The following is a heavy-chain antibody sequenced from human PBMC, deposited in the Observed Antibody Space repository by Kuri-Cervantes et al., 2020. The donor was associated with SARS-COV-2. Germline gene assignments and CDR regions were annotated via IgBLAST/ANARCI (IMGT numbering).Heavy chain of an antibody. CDR1: GYSISSGYY. D-gene: IGHD3-22*01. Sequence: SETLSLTCAVSGYSISSGYYWGWIRQPPGKGLGWIGSIYHSGSTYYNPSLKSRVTISVDTSKNQFSLKLSSVTAADTAVYYCARLSYYYDSSGYYGGNWFDPWGQGTQVTVSS. CDR3: ARLSYYYDSSGYYGGNWFDP. J-gene: IGHJ5*02. V-gene: IGHV4-38-2*01. CDR2: IYHSGST.